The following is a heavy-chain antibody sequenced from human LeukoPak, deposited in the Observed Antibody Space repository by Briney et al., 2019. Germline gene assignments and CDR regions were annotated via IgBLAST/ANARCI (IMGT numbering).Heavy chain of an antibody. CDR3: ASGSSSWYRSYFDY. Sequence: GESLNISCKCSGYIFTSYWIGWVRQMPGKCLEWMGIIYPGDSDTRYIPSVQGQVTISADKSISTAYLQWSSLKASDTYMYYCASGSSSWYRSYFDYWGQGTLVTVSS. CDR1: GYIFTSYW. J-gene: IGHJ4*02. V-gene: IGHV5-51*01. CDR2: IYPGDSDT. D-gene: IGHD6-13*01.